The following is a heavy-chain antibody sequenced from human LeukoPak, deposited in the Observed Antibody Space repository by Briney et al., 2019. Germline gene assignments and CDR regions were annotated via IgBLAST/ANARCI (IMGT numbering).Heavy chain of an antibody. CDR3: ARAGPWQIDP. CDR1: GGSISSYY. J-gene: IGHJ5*02. D-gene: IGHD3-10*01. V-gene: IGHV4-59*01. Sequence: PSETLSLTCTVSGGSISSYYWSWIRQPPGKGLEWIGYIYHTGSTSYNPSLKGRVTISVDRSKNQFSLKLKSVTAADTAVYYCARAGPWQIDPWGQGTLVTVSS. CDR2: IYHTGST.